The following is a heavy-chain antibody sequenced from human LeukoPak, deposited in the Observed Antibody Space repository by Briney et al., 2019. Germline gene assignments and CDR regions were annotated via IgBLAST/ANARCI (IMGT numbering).Heavy chain of an antibody. V-gene: IGHV1-69*13. CDR1: GGTFSSYA. J-gene: IGHJ6*02. CDR3: ASPYSGSDLTYYYYGMDV. CDR2: IIPIFGTA. Sequence: SVKVSCKASGGTFSSYAISWVRQAPGQGREWMGGIIPIFGTANYAQKFQGRVTITADESTSTAYMELSSLRSEDTAVYYCASPYSGSDLTYYYYGMDVWGQGTTVTVSS. D-gene: IGHD1-26*01.